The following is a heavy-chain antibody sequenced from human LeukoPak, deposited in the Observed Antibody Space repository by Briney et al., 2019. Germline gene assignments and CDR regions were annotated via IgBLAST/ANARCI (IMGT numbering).Heavy chain of an antibody. D-gene: IGHD4-11*01. V-gene: IGHV4-59*01. J-gene: IGHJ6*02. CDR2: IYYSGST. CDR1: GGSISSYY. CDR3: ARVLRPLKSSTVTTFGMGYYYYYGMDV. Sequence: SETLSLTCTVSGGSISSYYWSWIRQPPGKGLEWIGYIYYSGSTNYNPSLKSRVTISVDTSKNQFSLKLSSVTAADTAVYYCARVLRPLKSSTVTTFGMGYYYYYGMDVWGQGATVTVSS.